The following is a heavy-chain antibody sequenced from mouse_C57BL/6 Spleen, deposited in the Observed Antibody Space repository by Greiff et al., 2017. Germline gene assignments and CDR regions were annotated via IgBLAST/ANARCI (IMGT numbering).Heavy chain of an antibody. J-gene: IGHJ1*03. CDR3: ARALYGSSLHWYFDV. CDR1: GYAFSSYW. V-gene: IGHV1-80*01. CDR2: IYPGDGDT. D-gene: IGHD1-1*01. Sequence: QVQLQQSGAELVKPGASVKISCKASGYAFSSYWMNWVKQRPGKGLEWIGQIYPGDGDTNYNGKFKGKATLTADKSSSTAYMQLSSLTSEDSAVYFCARALYGSSLHWYFDVWGTGTTVTVSS.